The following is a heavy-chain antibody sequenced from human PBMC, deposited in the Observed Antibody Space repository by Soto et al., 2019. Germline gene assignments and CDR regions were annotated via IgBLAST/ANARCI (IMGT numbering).Heavy chain of an antibody. CDR2: IFSDDSK. D-gene: IGHD1-26*01. Sequence: QITLKESGPTLVKPTQTLTLTCTFSGFSLTTRDVGVGWIRQPPGKALVWLAVIFSDDSKTYRPSLESRLTITKDTSKNQVALTLTNMDPVDTATYYCAHAYGGRSLYWGQGTLVTVSS. CDR1: GFSLTTRDVG. J-gene: IGHJ4*02. CDR3: AHAYGGRSLY. V-gene: IGHV2-5*02.